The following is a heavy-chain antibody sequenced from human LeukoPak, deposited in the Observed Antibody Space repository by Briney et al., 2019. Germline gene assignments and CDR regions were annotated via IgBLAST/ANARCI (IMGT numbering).Heavy chain of an antibody. D-gene: IGHD2-15*01. Sequence: PGGSLRLSCAASGFTFSSYAMNWVRQAPGKGPEWVSSISVSGNFIYYADSVKGRFTISRDNAKNSLYLQMNSLRAEDTAVYYCARDSSGYCPAGNCVFDYWGQGTLVTVSS. V-gene: IGHV3-21*01. CDR3: ARDSSGYCPAGNCVFDY. J-gene: IGHJ4*02. CDR1: GFTFSSYA. CDR2: ISVSGNFI.